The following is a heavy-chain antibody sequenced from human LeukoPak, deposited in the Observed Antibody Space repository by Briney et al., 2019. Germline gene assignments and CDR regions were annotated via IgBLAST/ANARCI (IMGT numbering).Heavy chain of an antibody. CDR2: IYSGGST. CDR3: AAGPDQYYFDY. CDR1: GFTVSSNY. V-gene: IGHV3-53*01. J-gene: IGHJ4*02. Sequence: GGSLRLSCPASGFTVSSNYMSWVRQAPGKGLEWVSVIYSGGSTYYADSVKGRFTISRDNSKNTLYLQMNSLRAEDTAVYYCAAGPDQYYFDYWGQGTLVTVSS.